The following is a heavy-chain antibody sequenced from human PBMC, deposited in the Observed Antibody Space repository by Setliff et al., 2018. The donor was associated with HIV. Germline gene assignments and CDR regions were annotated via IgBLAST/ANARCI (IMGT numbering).Heavy chain of an antibody. J-gene: IGHJ4*02. Sequence: PSETLSLTCIVSGVSTSSSSYYWGWIRQPPGKGLEWIGYTSYSGSTYYNPSLKSRITISADTSKNHFSLRLTSVTAADTAVYYCVRRTDYYGSGSESSFDYWGQGTLVTVSS. CDR2: TSYSGST. D-gene: IGHD3-10*01. CDR1: GVSTSSSSYY. CDR3: VRRTDYYGSGSESSFDY. V-gene: IGHV4-39*02.